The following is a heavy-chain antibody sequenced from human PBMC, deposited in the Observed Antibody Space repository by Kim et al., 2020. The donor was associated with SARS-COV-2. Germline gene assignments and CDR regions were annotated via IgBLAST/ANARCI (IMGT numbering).Heavy chain of an antibody. CDR3: AKRVTAAATYYFDS. Sequence: GGSLRLSCAASGFTFNVYAMAWVRQAPGKGLEWVSAITYDGDSTFYGDSVKGRFTISRDNTRNTLYLQMNSLRADDTALYYCAKRVTAAATYYFDSWGQGTLVTVSS. J-gene: IGHJ4*02. CDR2: ITYDGDST. D-gene: IGHD6-25*01. CDR1: GFTFNVYA. V-gene: IGHV3-23*01.